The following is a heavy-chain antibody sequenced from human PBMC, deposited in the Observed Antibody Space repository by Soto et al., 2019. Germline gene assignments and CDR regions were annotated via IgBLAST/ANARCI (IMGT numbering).Heavy chain of an antibody. J-gene: IGHJ1*01. CDR3: ARDRVESGYPEYFQH. CDR1: GFTVSSNY. CDR2: IYSGGST. Sequence: EVQLVESEGGLIQPGGSLRLSCAASGFTVSSNYMSWVRQAPGKGLEWVSVIYSGGSTYYADSVTGRFTISRDNSKNTLYLQMNSLRAEDTAVYYCARDRVESGYPEYFQHWGQGTLVTVSS. D-gene: IGHD3-22*01. V-gene: IGHV3-53*01.